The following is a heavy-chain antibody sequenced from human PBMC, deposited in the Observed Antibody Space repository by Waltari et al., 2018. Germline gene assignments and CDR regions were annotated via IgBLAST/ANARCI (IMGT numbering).Heavy chain of an antibody. J-gene: IGHJ6*02. V-gene: IGHV1-2*06. Sequence: QVQLVQSGAAVKKPGSSVKVSCKASGYTFTGYYMHWVRQAPGQGLEWMGRIKPNSGGTNYAQKFQGRVTMTRDTSISTAYMELSRLRSDDTAVYYCARVAAAPSGMDVWGQGTTVTVSS. CDR1: GYTFTGYY. CDR2: IKPNSGGT. D-gene: IGHD6-13*01. CDR3: ARVAAAPSGMDV.